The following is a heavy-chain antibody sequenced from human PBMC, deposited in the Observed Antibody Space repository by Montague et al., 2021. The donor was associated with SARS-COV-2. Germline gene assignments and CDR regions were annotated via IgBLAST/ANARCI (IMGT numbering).Heavy chain of an antibody. J-gene: IGHJ4*02. CDR2: INHSGST. CDR3: VVVPLGPRGRGFDY. D-gene: IGHD2-15*01. V-gene: IGHV4-4*02. Sequence: LVKPTQTLTLTCTFSGFSLTTSAMCVSWIRQPPGKGLEWIGEINHSGSTNYNPSLKSRVTISVDTSKNQFSLKLSSVTAADTAVYYCVVVPLGPRGRGFDYWGQGTLVTVSS. CDR1: GFSLTTSAM.